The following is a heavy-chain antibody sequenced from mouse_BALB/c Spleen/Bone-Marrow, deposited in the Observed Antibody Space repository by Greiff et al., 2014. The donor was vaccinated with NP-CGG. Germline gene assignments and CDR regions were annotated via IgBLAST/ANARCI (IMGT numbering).Heavy chain of an antibody. CDR2: VSTGSTII. J-gene: IGHJ2*01. Sequence: EVKLVESGGGLVQPGGSRKLSCAASGFTFSNFGMHWFRQSPEKGLEWVAFVSTGSTIIYYADTVKGRFTISRDNPENTLFLQMTSLRSEDTAIYYCARSHFYGNYFDDWGQGTTRTVSS. CDR3: ARSHFYGNYFDD. D-gene: IGHD2-1*01. V-gene: IGHV5-17*02. CDR1: GFTFSNFG.